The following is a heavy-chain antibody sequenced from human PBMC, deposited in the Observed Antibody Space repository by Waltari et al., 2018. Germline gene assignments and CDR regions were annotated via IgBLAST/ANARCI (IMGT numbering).Heavy chain of an antibody. J-gene: IGHJ6*02. V-gene: IGHV3-23*01. CDR3: AKHTADIVVVVAATHYHYYGMDV. CDR1: GFTFSSYA. CDR2: IRGSGGST. Sequence: EVQLLESGGGLVQPGGSLRLSCAASGFTFSSYAMSWVRQAPGKGLEWVSAIRGSGGSTDYAASWKGRFTISRDNSKNTLYLQMNSLRAEDTAVYYCAKHTADIVVVVAATHYHYYGMDVWGQGTTVTVSS. D-gene: IGHD2-15*01.